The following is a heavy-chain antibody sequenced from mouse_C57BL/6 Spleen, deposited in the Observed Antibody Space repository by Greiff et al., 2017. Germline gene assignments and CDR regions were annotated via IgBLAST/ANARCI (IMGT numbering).Heavy chain of an antibody. CDR3: ARDVWYPFWYFDY. Sequence: QVQLQQSGPELVKPGASVKISCKASGYAFSSSWMNWVKQRHGKGLEWIGRIYPGDGDTNYNGKFKGKATLTADKSSSTAYMQLSSLTSEDSAVYCCARDVWYPFWYFDYWGQCATLTVSS. D-gene: IGHD1-1*02. V-gene: IGHV1-82*01. J-gene: IGHJ2*01. CDR2: IYPGDGDT. CDR1: GYAFSSSW.